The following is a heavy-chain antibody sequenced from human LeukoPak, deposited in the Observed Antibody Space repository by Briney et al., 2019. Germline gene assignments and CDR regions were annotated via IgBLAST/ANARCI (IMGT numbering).Heavy chain of an antibody. CDR2: ISYDGSNK. J-gene: IGHJ3*02. V-gene: IGHV3-30*18. CDR1: GFTFSSYG. CDR3: AKDRGYQLLWPYDAFDI. Sequence: GGSLRLSCAASGFTFSSYGIHWVRQAPGKGLEWVAVISYDGSNKYYADSVKGRFTISRDNSKNTLYLQMNSLRAEDTAVYYCAKDRGYQLLWPYDAFDIWGQGTMVTVSS. D-gene: IGHD2-2*01.